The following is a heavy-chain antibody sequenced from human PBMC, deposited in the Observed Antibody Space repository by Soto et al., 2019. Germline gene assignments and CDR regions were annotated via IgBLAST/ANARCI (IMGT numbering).Heavy chain of an antibody. V-gene: IGHV4-61*08. CDR1: GGTVSSGGYY. CDR3: ARGKGYSYGPYYFDY. CDR2: ISSRGSA. Sequence: SETLSLTCTVSGGTVSSGGYYWSWIRQPPGKGLEWIGYISSRGSANYNPSLKSRVTISGDRSKNQFSLKLSSVSAADTALYYCARGKGYSYGPYYFDYWGQGTLVTVSS. D-gene: IGHD5-18*01. J-gene: IGHJ4*02.